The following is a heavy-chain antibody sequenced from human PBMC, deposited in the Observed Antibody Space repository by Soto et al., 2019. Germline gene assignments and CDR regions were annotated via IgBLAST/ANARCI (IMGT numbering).Heavy chain of an antibody. Sequence: SVKVSCKASGGTFSSYTISWVRQAPGQGLEWMGRIIPILGIANYAQKFQGRVTITADKSTSTAYMELSSLRSEDTAVYYCARDTTAMVLYFGYWGQGTLVTVSS. CDR3: ARDTTAMVLYFGY. J-gene: IGHJ4*02. CDR1: GGTFSSYT. D-gene: IGHD5-18*01. CDR2: IIPILGIA. V-gene: IGHV1-69*04.